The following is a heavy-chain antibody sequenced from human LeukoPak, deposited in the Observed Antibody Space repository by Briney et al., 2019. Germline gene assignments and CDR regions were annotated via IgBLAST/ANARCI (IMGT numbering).Heavy chain of an antibody. V-gene: IGHV3-7*01. D-gene: IGHD6-13*01. CDR1: GFTFSSYW. Sequence: GGSLRLSCAASGFTFSSYWMSWVRQAPGKGLEWVANIKQDGSEKYYVDSVKGRFTISRDNAKNSLYLQMNSLRAEDTAVYYCARVKGGGSSWGYFDLWGRGTLVTVSS. J-gene: IGHJ2*01. CDR3: ARVKGGGSSWGYFDL. CDR2: IKQDGSEK.